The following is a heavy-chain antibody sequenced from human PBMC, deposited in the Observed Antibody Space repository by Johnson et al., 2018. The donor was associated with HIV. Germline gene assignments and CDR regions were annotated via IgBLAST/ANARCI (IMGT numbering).Heavy chain of an antibody. V-gene: IGHV3-11*01. Sequence: QVQLVESGGGLVKPGGSLRLSCAASGFTFSDYYMSWIRQAPGKGLEWVSYISSSGDTIYYADSVKGRFTISRDNAKNSLYVQMNSLRTEDTALYYCAKSESNYGRAFDIWGQGTMVTVSS. CDR3: AKSESNYGRAFDI. D-gene: IGHD5-24*01. CDR1: GFTFSDYY. CDR2: ISSSGDTI. J-gene: IGHJ3*02.